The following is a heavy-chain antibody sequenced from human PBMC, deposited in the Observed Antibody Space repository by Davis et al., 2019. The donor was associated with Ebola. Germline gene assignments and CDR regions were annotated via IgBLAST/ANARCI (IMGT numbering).Heavy chain of an antibody. V-gene: IGHV4-39*02. CDR1: GGSISSSSHY. Sequence: MPSETLSLTCTVSGGSISSSSHYWGWIRQPPGKGLEWIGSIYFSGRTYYNPSLKSRVTIYVDTSKNHFSLRLSSATAADTAIYYCARLRDYYDGSGYAFDIWGQGTMVTVSS. CDR3: ARLRDYYDGSGYAFDI. D-gene: IGHD3-22*01. J-gene: IGHJ3*02. CDR2: IYFSGRT.